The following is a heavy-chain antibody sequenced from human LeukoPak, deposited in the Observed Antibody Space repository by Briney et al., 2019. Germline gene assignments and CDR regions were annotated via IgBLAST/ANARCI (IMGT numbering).Heavy chain of an antibody. CDR2: ITWNGDKT. CDR3: ARDPFCSSTAGCYFEDWFDP. Sequence: PGGSLRLSCAASGLTFDDYDMSWVRQAPGKALEWVSGITWNGDKTGYADSINGRFAISRDNTKNSLYLQMSSLRAEDTALYYCARDPFCSSTAGCYFEDWFDPWDPGTLVTVS. J-gene: IGHJ5*02. V-gene: IGHV3-20*04. D-gene: IGHD2-2*01. CDR1: GLTFDDYD.